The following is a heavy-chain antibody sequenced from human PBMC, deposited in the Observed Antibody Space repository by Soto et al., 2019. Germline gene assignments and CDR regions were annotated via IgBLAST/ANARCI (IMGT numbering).Heavy chain of an antibody. D-gene: IGHD4-4*01. Sequence: PLETLSLTCTVSGGSISSYYWSWIRQPAGKGLEWIGRIYTSGSTNYNPSLKSRVTMSVDTSKNQFSLKLSSVTAADTAVYYCARDNYSNYDAAFDIWGQGTMVTVSS. J-gene: IGHJ3*02. V-gene: IGHV4-4*07. CDR2: IYTSGST. CDR1: GGSISSYY. CDR3: ARDNYSNYDAAFDI.